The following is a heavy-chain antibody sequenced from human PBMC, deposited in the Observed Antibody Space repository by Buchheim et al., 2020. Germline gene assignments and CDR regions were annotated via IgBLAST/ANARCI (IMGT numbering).Heavy chain of an antibody. Sequence: QLQQQESGSGLVKPSQTLSLTCAVSGGSISSGGYSWSWIRQPPGKGLEWIGYIYHSGSTYYNPSLKSRVTISVDRSKNQFSLKLSSVTAADTAVYYCARSGRTRGSFFDDWFDPWGQGTL. J-gene: IGHJ5*02. V-gene: IGHV4-30-2*01. D-gene: IGHD3-9*01. CDR3: ARSGRTRGSFFDDWFDP. CDR1: GGSISSGGYS. CDR2: IYHSGST.